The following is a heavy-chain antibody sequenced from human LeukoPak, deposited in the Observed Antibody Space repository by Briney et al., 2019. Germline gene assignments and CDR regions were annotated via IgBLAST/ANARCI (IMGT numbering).Heavy chain of an antibody. CDR3: ARGDQAVAGYYFDY. D-gene: IGHD6-19*01. V-gene: IGHV3-48*03. J-gene: IGHJ4*02. CDR2: ISSSGPTI. CDR1: GFTFSSYE. Sequence: GGSLRLSCAASGFTFSSYEMNWVRQAPGKGLEWVSYISSSGPTIYYADSVKGRFTISRDNAKNSLFLQMSSLRAEDTAVYYCARGDQAVAGYYFDYWGQGTLVTVSS.